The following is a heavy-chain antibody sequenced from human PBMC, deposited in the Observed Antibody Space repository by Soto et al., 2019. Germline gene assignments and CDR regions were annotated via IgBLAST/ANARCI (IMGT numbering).Heavy chain of an antibody. V-gene: IGHV1-2*02. D-gene: IGHD3-9*01. Sequence: ASVKVSCKASGYTFTALYMNWVRRAPGQGLEWMGWVNPNTGLTKYAQKFQGRVIMTRDTSINTAYMELSGLTSDDTAVYYCTTLRLDPWGQGTLVTVSS. CDR2: VNPNTGLT. CDR3: TTLRLDP. J-gene: IGHJ5*02. CDR1: GYTFTALY.